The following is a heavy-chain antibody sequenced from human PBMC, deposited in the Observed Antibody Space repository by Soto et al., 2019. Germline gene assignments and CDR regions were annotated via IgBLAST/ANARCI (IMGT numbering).Heavy chain of an antibody. CDR2: IKTKSDGATT. J-gene: IGHJ4*02. CDR3: TTTSSGLYFDH. V-gene: IGHV3-15*01. D-gene: IGHD6-19*01. Sequence: EFQLVESGGGLMKPGGSLRLSCTASGFNFGNAWLSWVRQAPGKGPEWVGRIKTKSDGATTDYAAPVKGRFSISRDDSKNMLVLQMDSLQTEDTAVYYCTTTSSGLYFDHWGQGTLVTVSS. CDR1: GFNFGNAW.